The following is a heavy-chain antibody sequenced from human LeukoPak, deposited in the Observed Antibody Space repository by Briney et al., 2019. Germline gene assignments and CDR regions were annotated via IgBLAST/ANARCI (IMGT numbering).Heavy chain of an antibody. CDR2: INPNSGGT. Sequence: ASVKVSCKASGYTFTGYYMHWVRQAPGQGLEWMGWINPNSGGTNYAQKFQGRVTMTRDTSISTAYMELSRLRSDDTAVYYCGRELGMVRGGKDYWGQGTLVTVSS. CDR1: GYTFTGYY. D-gene: IGHD3-10*01. J-gene: IGHJ4*02. CDR3: GRELGMVRGGKDY. V-gene: IGHV1-2*02.